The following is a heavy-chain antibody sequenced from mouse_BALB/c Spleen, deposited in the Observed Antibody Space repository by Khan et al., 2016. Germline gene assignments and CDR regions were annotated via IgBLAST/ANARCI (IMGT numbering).Heavy chain of an antibody. CDR2: INPSTGST. Sequence: QVQLQQSGAELAQPGASVKMSCKASDYTFTTYWMPWVKQRPGQGLEWIGYINPSTGSTEYNQRFKDKATLTADKSSSTAYMHLSSLTSEDSAVESCGREGWYYHGCSWYGEVWGAWTKVTVAA. CDR3: GREGWYYHGCSWYGEV. J-gene: IGHJ1*01. CDR1: DYTFTTYW. D-gene: IGHD1-1*01. V-gene: IGHV1-7*01.